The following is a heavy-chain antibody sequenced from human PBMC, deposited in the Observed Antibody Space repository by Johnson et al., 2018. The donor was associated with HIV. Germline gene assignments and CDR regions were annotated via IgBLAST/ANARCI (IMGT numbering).Heavy chain of an antibody. CDR2: ISASGAST. CDR3: AKGMEQWLLLGGFHI. V-gene: IGHV3-23*04. D-gene: IGHD6-19*01. Sequence: EVQLVESGGGLAQPGGSLRLSCAASGITFRSYLLTWVRQAPGKGLEWVSHISASGASTYYADSVEGRFTISRDDSKNMLYLQMNSLRAEDTAIYYCAKGMEQWLLLGGFHIWGQGTMVSVSS. CDR1: GITFRSYL. J-gene: IGHJ3*02.